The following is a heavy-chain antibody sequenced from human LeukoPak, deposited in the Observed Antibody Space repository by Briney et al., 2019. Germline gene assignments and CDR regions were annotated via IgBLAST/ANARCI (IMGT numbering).Heavy chain of an antibody. V-gene: IGHV1-2*02. CDR3: ARVRYFDWLLLDY. Sequence: ASVKVSCKASGYTFTGYYMHWVRQAPGQGLEWMGWINPNSGGTNYAQKFQGRVTMTRDTSISTAYMELSRLRSDDTAVYHCARVRYFDWLLLDYWGQGTLVTVSS. J-gene: IGHJ4*02. D-gene: IGHD3-9*01. CDR1: GYTFTGYY. CDR2: INPNSGGT.